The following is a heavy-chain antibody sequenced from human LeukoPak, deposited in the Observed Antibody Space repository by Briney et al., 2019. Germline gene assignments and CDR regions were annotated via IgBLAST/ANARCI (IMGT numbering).Heavy chain of an antibody. D-gene: IGHD3-22*01. CDR3: AKGATMIVRGGMDV. Sequence: GGSLRLSCAASGFTFSTYGMRWVRQAPGKGLEWVAVISYDGSNKYYGDSVKGRFTISRDNPKNTLYLQMNSLRAEDTAVYYCAKGATMIVRGGMDVWGQGTTVTVSS. V-gene: IGHV3-30*18. J-gene: IGHJ6*02. CDR2: ISYDGSNK. CDR1: GFTFSTYG.